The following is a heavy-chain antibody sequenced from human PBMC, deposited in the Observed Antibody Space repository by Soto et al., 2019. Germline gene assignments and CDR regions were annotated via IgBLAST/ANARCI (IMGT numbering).Heavy chain of an antibody. D-gene: IGHD3-16*01. CDR2: IYWDDDK. CDR1: DFSLSTSGVG. J-gene: IGHJ3*02. Sequence: QITLKESGPTLVKPTQTLTLTCTFSDFSLSTSGVGVGWIRQPPGKALEWLALIYWDDDKRYSPSLKSRLTITKDTSKNQVVLTMTTMDPVDTATYYCAHIMITFGGVMRKDAFDIWGQGTMVTISS. CDR3: AHIMITFGGVMRKDAFDI. V-gene: IGHV2-5*02.